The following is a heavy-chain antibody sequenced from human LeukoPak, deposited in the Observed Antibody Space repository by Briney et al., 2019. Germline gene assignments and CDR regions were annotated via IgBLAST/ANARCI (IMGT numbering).Heavy chain of an antibody. Sequence: SETLSLTCTVSGGSISSYYWSWIRQPPGKGLEWIGYIYYSGSTNYNPSLKSRVTISVDTSKNQFSLKLSSVTAADTAVYYCARENTVAQTRGFDYWGQGTLVTVSS. V-gene: IGHV4-59*01. CDR3: ARENTVAQTRGFDY. D-gene: IGHD6-19*01. CDR2: IYYSGST. CDR1: GGSISSYY. J-gene: IGHJ4*02.